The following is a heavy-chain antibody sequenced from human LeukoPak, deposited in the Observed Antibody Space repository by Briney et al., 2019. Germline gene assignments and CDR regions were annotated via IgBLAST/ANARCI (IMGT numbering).Heavy chain of an antibody. D-gene: IGHD5-24*01. CDR1: GYTFTSYY. J-gene: IGHJ4*02. CDR3: VRGGDGDRRDFDF. CDR2: INPSGDP. V-gene: IGHV1-2*02. Sequence: ASVKVSCKASGYTFTSYYMHWVRQAPGQGLEWMGIINPSGDPNYAQNFQGRVTMTRDTSGSTVYMDLNRLRSDGTALYYCVRGGDGDRRDFDFWGQGTLVTVSS.